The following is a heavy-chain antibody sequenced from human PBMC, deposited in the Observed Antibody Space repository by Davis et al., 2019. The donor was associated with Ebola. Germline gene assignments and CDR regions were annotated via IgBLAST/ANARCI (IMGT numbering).Heavy chain of an antibody. CDR1: GYTFTNYD. CDR3: ARVYSYSGGDY. V-gene: IGHV1-8*01. J-gene: IGHJ4*02. CDR2: MNPNSGNT. D-gene: IGHD1-26*01. Sequence: ASVKVSCKASGYTFTNYDINWVRQATGQGLEWMGWMNPNSGNTGYAQKFQGRVTMTRNTSISTAYMELSRLRSDDTAVYYCARVYSYSGGDYWGQGTLVTVSS.